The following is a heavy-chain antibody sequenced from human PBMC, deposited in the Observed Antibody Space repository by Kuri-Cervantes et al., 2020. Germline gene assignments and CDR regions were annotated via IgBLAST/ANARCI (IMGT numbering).Heavy chain of an antibody. J-gene: IGHJ6*02. CDR2: MNPNSGNT. V-gene: IGHV1-8*01. CDR1: EYTFTSYD. D-gene: IGHD6-13*01. CDR3: ASPVAAPAYYGMDV. Sequence: ASVKVSCKASEYTFTSYDINWVRQATGQGLEWMGWMNPNSGNTGYAQKFQGRVTMTRNTSISTAYMELSSLRSEDTAVYYCASPVAAPAYYGMDVWGQGTTVTVSS.